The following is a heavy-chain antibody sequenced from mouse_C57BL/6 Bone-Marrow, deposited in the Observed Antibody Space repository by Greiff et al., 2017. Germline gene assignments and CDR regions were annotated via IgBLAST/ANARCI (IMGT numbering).Heavy chain of an antibody. CDR2: ISYDGSN. V-gene: IGHV3-6*01. J-gene: IGHJ3*01. D-gene: IGHD3-2*02. CDR3: ARPKTAQAASFAY. Sequence: EVHLVESGPGLVKPSQSLSLTCSVTGYSITSGYYWNWIRQFPGNKLEWMGYISYDGSNNYNPSLKNRISITRDTSKNQFFLKLNSVTTEDTATYYCARPKTAQAASFAYWGQGTLVTVSA. CDR1: GYSITSGYY.